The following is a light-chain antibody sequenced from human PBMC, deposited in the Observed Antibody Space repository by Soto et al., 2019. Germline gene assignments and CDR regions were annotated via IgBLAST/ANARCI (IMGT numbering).Light chain of an antibody. V-gene: IGKV1-5*03. Sequence: DIQMTQSPSTLSGSVGDRVTITCRAGQTISSWLAWYQQKPGKAPKLLIYKASTLKSGVPSRFSGSGSGTDFTLTISSLQPEDFATYYCQQSYSTPFTFGPGTKVDI. CDR1: QTISSW. J-gene: IGKJ3*01. CDR2: KAS. CDR3: QQSYSTPFT.